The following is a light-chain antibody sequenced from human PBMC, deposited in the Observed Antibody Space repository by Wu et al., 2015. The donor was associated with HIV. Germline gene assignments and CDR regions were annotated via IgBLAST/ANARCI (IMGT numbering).Light chain of an antibody. J-gene: IGKJ1*01. CDR1: QSVSSSY. CDR2: GAS. V-gene: IGKV3-20*01. CDR3: QQYGSSPQS. Sequence: IVLTQSPGTLSLSPGERATLSCRASQSVSSSYLAWYQQKPGQAPRLLIYGASSRATGIPDRFSGSGSGTDFTLTISRLEPEDFAVYYCQQYGSSPQSFGRTDQGGNQT.